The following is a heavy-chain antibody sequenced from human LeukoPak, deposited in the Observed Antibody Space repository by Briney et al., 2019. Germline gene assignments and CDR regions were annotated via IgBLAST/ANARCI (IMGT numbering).Heavy chain of an antibody. CDR2: IYYSGST. Sequence: SETLPLTCTVSGGSISSSSYYWGWIRQPSGKGLEWIGSIYYSGSTYYNPSLKSRVTISVDTSKNQFSLKLSSVTAADTAVYYCARMIAARPRYYFDYWGQGTLATVSS. D-gene: IGHD6-6*01. J-gene: IGHJ4*02. V-gene: IGHV4-39*01. CDR3: ARMIAARPRYYFDY. CDR1: GGSISSSSYY.